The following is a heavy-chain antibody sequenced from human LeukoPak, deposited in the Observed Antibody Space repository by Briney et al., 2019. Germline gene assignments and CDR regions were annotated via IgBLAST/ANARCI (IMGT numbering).Heavy chain of an antibody. CDR1: GGSISSSSYY. CDR3: ARHRSKWLQSSFDY. Sequence: SETLSLTCTVSGGSISSSSYYWGWIRQPPGKGLEWFGYIFYSGSTYYNPSLKSRVTISVDTSKNQFSLKLNSVTAADTAVYYCARHRSKWLQSSFDYWGQGTLVTVSS. D-gene: IGHD5-24*01. V-gene: IGHV4-39*01. J-gene: IGHJ4*02. CDR2: IFYSGST.